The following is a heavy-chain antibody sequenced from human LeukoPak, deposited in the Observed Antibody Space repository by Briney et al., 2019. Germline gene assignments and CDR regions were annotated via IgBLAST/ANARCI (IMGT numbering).Heavy chain of an antibody. CDR3: ARGPLRYFDWLFGY. CDR2: IYYSGST. CDR1: GVSLSSYY. J-gene: IGHJ4*02. Sequence: PETLSLTCTVSGVSLSSYYWSWIRQPPRKGLEWIGDIYYSGSTNYNPSLKSRVTISVDTSKNQFSLKLSSVTAADTAVYYCARGPLRYFDWLFGYWGQGTLVTVSS. D-gene: IGHD3-9*01. V-gene: IGHV4-59*01.